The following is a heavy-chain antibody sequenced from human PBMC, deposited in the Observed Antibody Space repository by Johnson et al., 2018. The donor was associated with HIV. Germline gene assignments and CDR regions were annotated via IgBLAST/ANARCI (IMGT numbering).Heavy chain of an antibody. Sequence: EVQLVESGGGLVQPGGSLRLSCAASGFTVSSNYMSWVRQGPGKGLEWVSVINSGGSTYYADSVKGRFTISRDNSKNTLYLQMNSLRADDTAVYFWARGCRDGYTCDAFDVWGQGTRVTVSS. CDR2: INSGGST. J-gene: IGHJ3*01. V-gene: IGHV3-66*01. D-gene: IGHD5-24*01. CDR1: GFTVSSNY. CDR3: ARGCRDGYTCDAFDV.